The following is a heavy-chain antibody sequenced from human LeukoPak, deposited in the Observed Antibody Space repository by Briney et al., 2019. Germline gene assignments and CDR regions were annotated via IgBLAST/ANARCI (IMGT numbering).Heavy chain of an antibody. V-gene: IGHV3-21*01. D-gene: IGHD3-22*01. CDR2: ISSSSSYI. CDR3: ARDGRSSGWGYYYYYMDV. CDR1: GFTFSSYS. J-gene: IGHJ6*03. Sequence: GGSLGLSCAASGFTFSSYSMNWVRQAPGKVLEWVSSISSSSSYIYYADSVKGRFTISRDNAKNSLYLQMNSLRAEDTAVYYCARDGRSSGWGYYYYYMDVWGKGTTVTVSS.